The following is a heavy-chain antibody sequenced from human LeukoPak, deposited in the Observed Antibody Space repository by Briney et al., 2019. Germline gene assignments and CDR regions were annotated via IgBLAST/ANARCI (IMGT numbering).Heavy chain of an antibody. CDR2: ITSSSRYI. J-gene: IGHJ6*03. V-gene: IGHV3-21*01. CDR1: GFTFSTYN. Sequence: GGSLRLSCAASGFTFSTYNMNWVRQAPGKGLEWVSSITSSSRYIYYADSVKGRFTISRDNAKNSLYLQMDSLRAEDTAVYYCARWTGRNSYYYYYMDVWGKGTTVTVSS. D-gene: IGHD1-14*01. CDR3: ARWTGRNSYYYYYMDV.